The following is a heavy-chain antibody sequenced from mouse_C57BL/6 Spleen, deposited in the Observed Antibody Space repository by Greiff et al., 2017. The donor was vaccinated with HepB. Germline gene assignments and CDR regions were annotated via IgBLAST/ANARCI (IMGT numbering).Heavy chain of an antibody. V-gene: IGHV1-15*01. CDR1: GYTFTDYE. D-gene: IGHD2-4*01. CDR2: IDPETGGT. J-gene: IGHJ2*01. Sequence: VQLQQSGAELVRPGASVTLSCKASGYTFTDYEMHWVKQTPVHGLEWIGAIDPETGGTAYNQKFKGKDILTADKSSSTAYMELRSLTSEDSAVYYCTGVYYDYFDYWGQGTTLTVSS. CDR3: TGVYYDYFDY.